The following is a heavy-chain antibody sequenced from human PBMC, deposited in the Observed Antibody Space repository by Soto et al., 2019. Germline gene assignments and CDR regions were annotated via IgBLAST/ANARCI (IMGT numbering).Heavy chain of an antibody. CDR1: GFTFSSYG. J-gene: IGHJ6*01. D-gene: IGHD3-22*01. V-gene: IGHV3-30*18. CDR3: AKEGDYYDSSGSGMDV. Sequence: QVQLVESGGGVVQPGRSLRLSCAASGFTFSSYGMHWVRQAPGKGLEWVAVISYDGSNKYYADSVKGRFTISRDNSKNTLYLQMNSLRAEDTAVYYCAKEGDYYDSSGSGMDVW. CDR2: ISYDGSNK.